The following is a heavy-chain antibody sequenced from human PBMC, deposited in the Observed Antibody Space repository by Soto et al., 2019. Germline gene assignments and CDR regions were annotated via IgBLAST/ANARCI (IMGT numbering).Heavy chain of an antibody. CDR3: TTVFDL. D-gene: IGHD3-3*01. CDR2: SNNDGTGT. CDR1: GFTISSNW. V-gene: IGHV3-74*01. Sequence: GGSLRLSCAASGFTISSNWMHWVCQAPGKGLVWVARSNNDGTGTSYADSVKGRFTISRDNAKNTAYLQMNSLRAEDTAVYYCTTVFDLWGQGSLVPGSS. J-gene: IGHJ4*02.